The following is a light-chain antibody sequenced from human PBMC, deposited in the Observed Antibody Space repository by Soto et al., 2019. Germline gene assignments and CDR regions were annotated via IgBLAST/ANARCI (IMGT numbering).Light chain of an antibody. CDR1: SSNIGAGYD. V-gene: IGLV1-40*01. CDR2: GNS. CDR3: QSYDSSLSAYV. J-gene: IGLJ1*01. Sequence: VLTQPPSVSGAPGQRVTISCTGSSSNIGAGYDVHWYQQLPGTAPKLLIYGNSNRPSGVPDRFSGSKSGTSASLAITGLQAEDEADYYCQSYDSSLSAYVFGTGTKLTVL.